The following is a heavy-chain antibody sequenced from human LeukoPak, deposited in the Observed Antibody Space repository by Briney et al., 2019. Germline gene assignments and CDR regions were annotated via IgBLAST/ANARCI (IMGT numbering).Heavy chain of an antibody. CDR2: INPNSGGT. CDR3: ARVPNSSSKEMDV. D-gene: IGHD6-6*01. V-gene: IGHV1-2*02. J-gene: IGHJ6*04. CDR1: GYTFTGYY. Sequence: ASVKVPCKASGYTFTGYYMHWVRQAPGQGLEWVGWINPNSGGTNYAQKFQGRVTMTRDTSISTAYMELSRLRSDGTAVYYCARVPNSSSKEMDVWGKGATVTVSS.